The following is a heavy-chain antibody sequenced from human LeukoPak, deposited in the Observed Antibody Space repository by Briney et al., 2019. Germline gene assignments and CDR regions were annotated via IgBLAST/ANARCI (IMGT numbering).Heavy chain of an antibody. V-gene: IGHV3-23*01. CDR3: AKGSYYDSSGSFYFDY. J-gene: IGHJ4*02. D-gene: IGHD3-22*01. CDR1: GFTFSDHY. CDR2: ISGSGDNT. Sequence: GGSLRLTCAASGFTFSDHYMDWVRQAPGKGLEWVSGISGSGDNTYYADSVKGRFTISRDNSKNTLYVQVNSLGTEDTAAYYCAKGSYYDSSGSFYFDYWGQGTLVTVSS.